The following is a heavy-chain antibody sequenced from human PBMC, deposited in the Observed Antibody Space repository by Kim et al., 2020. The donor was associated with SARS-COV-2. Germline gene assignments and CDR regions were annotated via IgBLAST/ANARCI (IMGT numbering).Heavy chain of an antibody. Sequence: GGSLRLSCAASGFTFSSYSMNWVRQAPGKGLEWVSSISSSSSYIYYADSVKGRFTISRDNAKNSLYLQMNSLRAEDTAVYYCARGDEAAAGLETHYYYYGMDGWGQGTTVTVSS. J-gene: IGHJ6*02. CDR1: GFTFSSYS. V-gene: IGHV3-21*01. CDR2: ISSSSSYI. D-gene: IGHD6-13*01. CDR3: ARGDEAAAGLETHYYYYGMDG.